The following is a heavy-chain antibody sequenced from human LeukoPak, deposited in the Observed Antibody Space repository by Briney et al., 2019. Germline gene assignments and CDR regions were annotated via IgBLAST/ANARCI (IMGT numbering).Heavy chain of an antibody. J-gene: IGHJ3*02. V-gene: IGHV4-61*02. D-gene: IGHD4-23*01. CDR3: ARVEDGGNLRRPHGAFDI. CDR1: GGSISSGSYY. Sequence: SETLSLTCTVSGGSISSGSYYWSWIRQPAGKGLEWIGRIYISGSTNYNPSLKSRVTISVDTSKNEFSLKLSSVTAADTAVYYCARVEDGGNLRRPHGAFDIWGQGTMVTVSS. CDR2: IYISGST.